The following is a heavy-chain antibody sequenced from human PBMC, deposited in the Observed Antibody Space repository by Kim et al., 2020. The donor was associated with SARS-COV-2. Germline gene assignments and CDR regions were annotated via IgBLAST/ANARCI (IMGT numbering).Heavy chain of an antibody. CDR3: AAETDFWSGYYRLDYYYGMDV. J-gene: IGHJ6*02. CDR2: IVVGSGNT. Sequence: SVKVSCKASGFTFTSSAVQWVRQARGQRLEWIGWIVVGSGNTNYAQKFQERVTITRDMSTSTAYMELSSLRSEDTAVYYCAAETDFWSGYYRLDYYYGMDVWGQGTTVTVSS. CDR1: GFTFTSSA. D-gene: IGHD3-3*01. V-gene: IGHV1-58*01.